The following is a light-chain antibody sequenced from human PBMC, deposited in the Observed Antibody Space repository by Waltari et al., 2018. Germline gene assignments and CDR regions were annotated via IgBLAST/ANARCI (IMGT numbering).Light chain of an antibody. Sequence: DIQMTQSPSNLSASVGDRVTNSCRGSQNVGTWLAWYQQKPGKAPKLLIYMASRLESGVPSRFSGSGAGTEFTLTISSLQPDDFATYSCQQYSSFSTFGQGTKV. CDR1: QNVGTW. CDR2: MAS. J-gene: IGKJ2*01. V-gene: IGKV1-5*03. CDR3: QQYSSFST.